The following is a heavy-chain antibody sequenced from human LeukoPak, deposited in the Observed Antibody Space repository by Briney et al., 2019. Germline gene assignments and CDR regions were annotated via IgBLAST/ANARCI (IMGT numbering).Heavy chain of an antibody. CDR2: IHSSGST. D-gene: IGHD6-19*01. CDR3: ARDPAGIAVAGNY. CDR1: GFTVSSKY. J-gene: IGHJ4*02. V-gene: IGHV3-53*01. Sequence: PGGSLRLSCAASGFTVSSKYMSWVRQAPGKGLEWVSVIHSSGSTDYADSVKGRFTISRDNSKNTVYLQMNSLRAEDTAVYYCARDPAGIAVAGNYWGQGTLVTVSS.